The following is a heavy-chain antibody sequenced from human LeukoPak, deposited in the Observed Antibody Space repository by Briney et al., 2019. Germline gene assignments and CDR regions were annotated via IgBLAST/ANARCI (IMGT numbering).Heavy chain of an antibody. CDR1: GFTFSVSP. Sequence: PGGSLRLSCAASGFTFSVSPMHWVRQAPGKGLEWVAGVSHDGIGTYYADSVKGRFTISRDNSKNTLYLQMNSLRAEDTSVYCCARESGSSGYAGYFDFRGQGTLVTVSS. V-gene: IGHV3-30*04. D-gene: IGHD3-22*01. CDR2: VSHDGIGT. CDR3: ARESGSSGYAGYFDF. J-gene: IGHJ4*02.